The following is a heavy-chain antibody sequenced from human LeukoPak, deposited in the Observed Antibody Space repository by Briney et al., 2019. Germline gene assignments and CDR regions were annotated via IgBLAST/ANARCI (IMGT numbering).Heavy chain of an antibody. D-gene: IGHD3-10*01. CDR2: LLYSGDT. CDR1: GGSLKTPNDL. J-gene: IGHJ3*02. CDR3: AKSNGYGLVDI. V-gene: IGHV4-39*07. Sequence: ADPVSLLCTVWGGSLKTPNDLWRRIPQTPAEGLEWFGNLLYSGDTYYSPSLTSRVTISLDTSRIQFSLKLNSVTAADTAVYYCAKSNGYGLVDIWGQGTMVTVSS.